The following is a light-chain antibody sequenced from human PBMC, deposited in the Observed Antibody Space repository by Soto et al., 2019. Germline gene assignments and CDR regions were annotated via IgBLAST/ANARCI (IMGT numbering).Light chain of an antibody. CDR2: GAS. CDR3: QQRSNWPLT. J-gene: IGKJ4*01. CDR1: QSVSSNY. V-gene: IGKV3D-20*02. Sequence: EIVLTQSPGTLSLSPGERATLSCRASQSVSSNYITWYQQKPGQAPRRLIFGASSRATGIPDRFSGSGSGTDFTLTISRLEPEDFAVYYCQQRSNWPLTFGGGTKVDIK.